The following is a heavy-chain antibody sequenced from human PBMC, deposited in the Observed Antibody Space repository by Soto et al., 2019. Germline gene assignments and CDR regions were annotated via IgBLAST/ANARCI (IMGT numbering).Heavy chain of an antibody. CDR3: ARDSSSWYSYSGST. Sequence: GGSLRLSCAASGFTFSSYSMNWVRQAPGKGLEWVSSISSSSSYIYCADSVKGRFTISRDNAKNSLYLQMNSLRAEDTAVYYCARDSSSWYSYSGSTWGQGTLVTVSS. CDR2: ISSSSSYI. D-gene: IGHD6-13*01. V-gene: IGHV3-21*01. J-gene: IGHJ5*02. CDR1: GFTFSSYS.